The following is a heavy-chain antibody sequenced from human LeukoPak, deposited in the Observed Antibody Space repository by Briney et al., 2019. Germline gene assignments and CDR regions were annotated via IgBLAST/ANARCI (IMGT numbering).Heavy chain of an antibody. V-gene: IGHV4-4*07. D-gene: IGHD2-15*01. J-gene: IGHJ4*02. CDR3: ARAGDCSGGSCFDY. CDR1: GGSISSYY. CDR2: IYTSGTI. Sequence: PSETLSLTCTVSGGSISSYYWSWIRQPAGTALEWIGRIYTSGTITYNPSLKSRVTMSVDTSKNQFSLKLSSVTAADTAVYYCARAGDCSGGSCFDYWGQGTLVTVSS.